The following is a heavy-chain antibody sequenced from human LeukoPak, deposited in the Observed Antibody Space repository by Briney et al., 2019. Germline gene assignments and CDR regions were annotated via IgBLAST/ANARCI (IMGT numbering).Heavy chain of an antibody. D-gene: IGHD6-13*01. CDR2: IYTSGGT. CDR3: ARSSYTGSSWAYYFDY. J-gene: IGHJ4*02. CDR1: GGSISSGSYY. V-gene: IGHV4-61*02. Sequence: SETLSLTCTVSGGSISSGSYYWSWIRQPAGKGLEWIGRIYTSGGTNYDPSLKSRVTISVDTSKNQFSLKLSSVTAADTAVYYCARSSYTGSSWAYYFDYWGQGTLVTVSS.